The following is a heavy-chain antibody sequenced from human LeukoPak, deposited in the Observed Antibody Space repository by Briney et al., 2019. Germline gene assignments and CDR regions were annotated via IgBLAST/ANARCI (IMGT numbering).Heavy chain of an antibody. CDR2: ISVSSSTI. D-gene: IGHD2-15*01. J-gene: IGHJ4*02. V-gene: IGHV3-48*01. CDR1: GFTFSSYR. CDR3: VRDHLFCSGGSCYSCLDY. Sequence: PGGSLRLSCAASGFTFSSYRMNWVRQAPGKGLEWLSYISVSSSTIYYTDRVKGRFTISRDNAKNSLHLQMNSLRAEDTAVYYCVRDHLFCSGGSCYSCLDYWGQGTLVTVSS.